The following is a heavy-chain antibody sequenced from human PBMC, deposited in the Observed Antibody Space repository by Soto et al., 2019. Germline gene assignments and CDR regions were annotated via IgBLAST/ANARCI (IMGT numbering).Heavy chain of an antibody. V-gene: IGHV4-39*01. CDR3: ARLNVLLWFGELGYNWFDP. D-gene: IGHD3-10*01. CDR1: GGSISSSSYY. CDR2: IYYSGST. J-gene: IGHJ5*02. Sequence: SETLSLTCTVSGGSISSSSYYWGWIRQPPGKGLERIGSIYYSGSTYYNPSLKSRVTISVDTSKNQFSLKLSSVTAADTAVYYCARLNVLLWFGELGYNWFDPWGQGTLVTVSS.